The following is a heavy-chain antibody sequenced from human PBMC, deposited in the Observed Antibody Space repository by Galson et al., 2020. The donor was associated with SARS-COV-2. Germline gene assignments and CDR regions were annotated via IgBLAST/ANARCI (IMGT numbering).Heavy chain of an antibody. CDR2: INPSGGST. J-gene: IGHJ6*02. Sequence: ASVKVSCKASGYTFTSYYMHWVRQAPGQGLEWMGIINPSGGSTSYAQKFQGRVTMTRDTSTSTVYMELSSLRSEDTAVYYCARDPTAIAAADYYYYGMDVWGQGTTVTVSS. V-gene: IGHV1-46*01. D-gene: IGHD6-13*01. CDR3: ARDPTAIAAADYYYYGMDV. CDR1: GYTFTSYY.